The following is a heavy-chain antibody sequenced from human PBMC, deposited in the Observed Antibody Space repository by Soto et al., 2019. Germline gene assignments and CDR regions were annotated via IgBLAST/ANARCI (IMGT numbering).Heavy chain of an antibody. J-gene: IGHJ6*02. CDR1: GGSISSYY. D-gene: IGHD6-19*01. CDR3: ARQAYIAVAGREYYYYGMDV. V-gene: IGHV4-59*08. Sequence: SETLSLTCTVSGGSISSYYWSWIRQPPGKGLEWIGYIYYSGSTNYNPSLKSRVTISVDTSKNQFSLKLSSVTAADTAVYYCARQAYIAVAGREYYYYGMDVWGQGTTVTVSS. CDR2: IYYSGST.